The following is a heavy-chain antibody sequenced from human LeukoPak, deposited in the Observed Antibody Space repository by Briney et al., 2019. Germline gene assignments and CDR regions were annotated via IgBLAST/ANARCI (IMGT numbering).Heavy chain of an antibody. J-gene: IGHJ6*02. Sequence: ASVKVSCKASGYTFTSYYMHWVRQAPGQWLEWMGIIDPSGGSTSYAQKFQGRVTITRDTSTSTVYMELSSLRSEDTAVYYCAREVLAYCGGDCYHYYYYGMDVWGQGTTVTVSS. CDR1: GYTFTSYY. D-gene: IGHD2-21*02. CDR2: IDPSGGST. CDR3: AREVLAYCGGDCYHYYYYGMDV. V-gene: IGHV1-46*01.